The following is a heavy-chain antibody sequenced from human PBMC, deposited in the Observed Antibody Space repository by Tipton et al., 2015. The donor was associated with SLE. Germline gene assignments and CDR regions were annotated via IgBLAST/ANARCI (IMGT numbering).Heavy chain of an antibody. Sequence: SGFTFSSYWMSWVRQAPGKGLEWVANIKQDGSEKYYVDSVKGRFTISRDNAKNSLYLQMNSLRAEDTAVYYCARVRKSIAAAGGYYFDYWGQGTLVTVSS. CDR3: ARVRKSIAAAGGYYFDY. CDR2: IKQDGSEK. J-gene: IGHJ4*02. D-gene: IGHD6-13*01. V-gene: IGHV3-7*01. CDR1: GFTFSSYW.